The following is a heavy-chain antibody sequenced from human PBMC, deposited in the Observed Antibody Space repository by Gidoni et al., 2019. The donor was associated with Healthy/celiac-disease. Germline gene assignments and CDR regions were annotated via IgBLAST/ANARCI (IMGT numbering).Heavy chain of an antibody. CDR1: GFTVSSNY. Sequence: EVQLVESGGGLVQPGGSLRLPCAASGFTVSSNYMRWVRQAPGKGLEWVSVIYSGGSTYYADSVKGRFTISRDNSKNTLYLQMNSLRAEDTAVYYCARAVSPYYYGSGSKRETAPTSFDYWGQGTLVTVSS. J-gene: IGHJ4*02. CDR2: IYSGGST. D-gene: IGHD3-10*01. CDR3: ARAVSPYYYGSGSKRETAPTSFDY. V-gene: IGHV3-66*02.